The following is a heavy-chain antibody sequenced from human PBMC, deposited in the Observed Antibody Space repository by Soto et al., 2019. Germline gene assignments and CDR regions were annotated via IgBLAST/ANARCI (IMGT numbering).Heavy chain of an antibody. Sequence: PGGSLRLSCAASGFTFSSYSMNWVRQAPGKGLEWVSSISSSSSYIYYADSVKGRFTISRDNAKNSLFLQMNSLRAEDTALYYCARVSTVLITAYYYGMDVWGQGTTVTV. CDR2: ISSSSSYI. J-gene: IGHJ6*02. V-gene: IGHV3-21*01. CDR3: ARVSTVLITAYYYGMDV. D-gene: IGHD4-17*01. CDR1: GFTFSSYS.